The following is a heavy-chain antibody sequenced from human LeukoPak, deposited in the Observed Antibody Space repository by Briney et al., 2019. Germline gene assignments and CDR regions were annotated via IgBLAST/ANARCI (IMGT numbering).Heavy chain of an antibody. J-gene: IGHJ6*02. CDR1: GFTVSSNY. Sequence: GGSLRLSCAASGFTVSSNYMSWVRQAPGKGLEWVSVIYNSGSTDYADSVKGRFTISRHNSENTLYLQMNSLRPEDTAVYYCASHLPYGMDVWGQGTTVTVSS. CDR3: ASHLPYGMDV. CDR2: IYNSGST. D-gene: IGHD3-3*02. V-gene: IGHV3-53*04.